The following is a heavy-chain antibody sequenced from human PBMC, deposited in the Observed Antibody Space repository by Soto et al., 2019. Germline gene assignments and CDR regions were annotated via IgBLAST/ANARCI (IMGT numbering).Heavy chain of an antibody. D-gene: IGHD1-26*01. CDR2: IKQDGSEK. CDR3: ARVEVQWELLD. J-gene: IGHJ4*02. V-gene: IGHV3-7*01. CDR1: GFTFSNSW. Sequence: EVQLVESGGGLVQPGGSLRLSCAASGFTFSNSWMTWVRQAPGKGLEWVANIKQDGSEKYYVDSVKGRFTISRDNAKNSLYLQMNSVRAEDTAVYYCARVEVQWELLDWGQGTLVTVSS.